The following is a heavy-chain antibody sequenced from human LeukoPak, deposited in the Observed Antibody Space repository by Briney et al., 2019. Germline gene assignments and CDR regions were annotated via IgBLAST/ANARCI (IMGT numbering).Heavy chain of an antibody. Sequence: GGSLSLSCPTSRFTFNSYAMTWVRQAPGKGLEWISTISGSGASTLYADAVKGRFTISRDNAKNTLYPQMNSLRAEDTAVYYCAKGPDSSGYCYYYGMVVWGQGTTVTVSS. CDR3: AKGPDSSGYCYYYGMVV. CDR1: RFTFNSYA. V-gene: IGHV3-23*01. D-gene: IGHD3-22*01. J-gene: IGHJ6*02. CDR2: ISGSGAST.